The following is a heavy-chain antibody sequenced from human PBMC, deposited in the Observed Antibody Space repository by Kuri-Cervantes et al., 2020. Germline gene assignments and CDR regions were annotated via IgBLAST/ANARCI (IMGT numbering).Heavy chain of an antibody. V-gene: IGHV5-51*01. CDR1: GYSFTSYW. CDR3: ARTSYGTVDY. D-gene: IGHD5-18*01. CDR2: IYPGDSDT. J-gene: IGHJ4*02. Sequence: GGSLRLSCKGSGYSFTSYWIGWVRQMPGKGLEWMGIIYPGDSDTRYSPSFQGQVTISADKSISTAYLQWSSLRASDTAMYYCARTSYGTVDYWGQGTLVTISS.